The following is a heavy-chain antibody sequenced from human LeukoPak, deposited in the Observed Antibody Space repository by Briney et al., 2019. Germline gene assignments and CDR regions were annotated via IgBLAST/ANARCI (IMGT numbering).Heavy chain of an antibody. CDR2: IYYTGST. V-gene: IGHV4-30-2*01. J-gene: IGHJ4*02. Sequence: PSETLSLTCAVSGASISSGGYAWSWIRQPPGKGLEWIGYIYYTGSTYYNPSLKSRVTISVDRSNKEFSLKLSSVTAADTAVYFCARGCLSKYDGSPGYFDYWGQGILVTVSS. D-gene: IGHD3-22*01. CDR1: GASISSGGYA. CDR3: ARGCLSKYDGSPGYFDY.